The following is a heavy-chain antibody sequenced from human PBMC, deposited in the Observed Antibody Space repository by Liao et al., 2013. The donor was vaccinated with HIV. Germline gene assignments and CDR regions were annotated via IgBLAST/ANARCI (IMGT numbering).Heavy chain of an antibody. Sequence: QVQLQESGPGLVKPSQTLSLTCTVSGGSISSGSYYWSWIRQPAGKGLEWIGRIYTSGSTNYNPSLKSRVTISVDTSKNQFSLKLSSVTAADTAVYYCARENTIFGVVTLDWFNPWGQGTLVTVSS. CDR1: GGSISSGSYY. CDR2: IYTSGST. D-gene: IGHD3-3*01. CDR3: ARENTIFGVVTLDWFNP. J-gene: IGHJ5*02. V-gene: IGHV4-61*02.